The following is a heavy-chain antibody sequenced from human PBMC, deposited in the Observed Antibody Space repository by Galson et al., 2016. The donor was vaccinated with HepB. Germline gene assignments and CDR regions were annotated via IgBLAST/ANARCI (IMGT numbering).Heavy chain of an antibody. J-gene: IGHJ6*02. CDR3: AKDEGFYNGMDF. D-gene: IGHD2-2*02. CDR1: GGSVSSASHY. CDR2: ISDGEST. Sequence: ETLSLTCTVSGGSVSSASHYWSWVRQPTGKGLEWIGYISDGESTNYNPSLKGRVTISLDRPKNQFSLRLNSVIAADTAVYYCAKDEGFYNGMDFWGQGTTVTVSS. V-gene: IGHV4-61*01.